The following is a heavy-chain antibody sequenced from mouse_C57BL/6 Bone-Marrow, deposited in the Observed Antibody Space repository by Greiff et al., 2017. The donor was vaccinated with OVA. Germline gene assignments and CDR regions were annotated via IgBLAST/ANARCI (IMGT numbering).Heavy chain of an antibody. J-gene: IGHJ3*01. V-gene: IGHV1-7*01. D-gene: IGHD2-3*01. CDR1: GYTFTSYR. CDR2: INPSSGYT. Sequence: VKLMESGAELAKPGASVKLSCKASGYTFTSYRMHWVKQRPGQGLEWIGYINPSSGYTKYNQKFKGKATLTADKSSSTSYMQLSRLTSEDSAVYYCASDGYHTWIDYWGQGTLVTVSA. CDR3: ASDGYHTWIDY.